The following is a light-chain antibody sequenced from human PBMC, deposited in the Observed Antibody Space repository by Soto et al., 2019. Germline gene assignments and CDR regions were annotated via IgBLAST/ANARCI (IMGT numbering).Light chain of an antibody. V-gene: IGKV3-15*01. J-gene: IGKJ4*01. Sequence: EIVMTQSPATLSVSPGERVTLSCRASQSVSSNLAWYQQKPGQAPRLLIYGASTRATGIPARFSGSGSGTEFTLTISSLQSEDFAVYDCQQYNNWPPLTFGGGTKVEIK. CDR1: QSVSSN. CDR2: GAS. CDR3: QQYNNWPPLT.